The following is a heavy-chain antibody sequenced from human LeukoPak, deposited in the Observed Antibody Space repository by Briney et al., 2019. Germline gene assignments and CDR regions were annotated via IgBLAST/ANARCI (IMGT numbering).Heavy chain of an antibody. V-gene: IGHV1-3*01. CDR3: ARDARYSSSWYTPGFDP. J-gene: IGHJ5*02. D-gene: IGHD6-13*01. CDR1: GYTFTSYA. Sequence: ASVKVSCKASGYTFTSYAMHWVRQAPGQRLEWMGWINAGNGNTKYSQKFQGRVTITRDTSASTAYMELSSLRSEDTAVYYCARDARYSSSWYTPGFDPWGQGTLVTVSP. CDR2: INAGNGNT.